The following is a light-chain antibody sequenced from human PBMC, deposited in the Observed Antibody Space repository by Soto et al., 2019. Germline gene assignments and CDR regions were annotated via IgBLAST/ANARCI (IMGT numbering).Light chain of an antibody. CDR1: QTVIIN. Sequence: EVVMTQSPATLSVSPLEIATLSCSASQTVIINLAWYQQRPGQAPRLLIYDISNRATGVPARFSGSGSDTEFTLTIRSLQSEDFAVYFCKQYNNWPCFGQGTRLAVK. V-gene: IGKV3-15*01. CDR3: KQYNNWPC. CDR2: DIS. J-gene: IGKJ5*01.